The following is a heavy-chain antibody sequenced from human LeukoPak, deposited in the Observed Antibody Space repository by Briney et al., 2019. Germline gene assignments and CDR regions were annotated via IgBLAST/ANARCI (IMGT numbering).Heavy chain of an antibody. V-gene: IGHV3-33*01. CDR3: ARDHRYYDFYGMDV. CDR1: GFTFSSYG. J-gene: IGHJ6*02. D-gene: IGHD3-3*01. Sequence: PGRSLRLSCAASGFTFSSYGMHWVRQAPGKGLEWVAVIWYDGSNKYYADSVKGRFTISRDNSKNSLYLQMNSLRDEDTAVYYCARDHRYYDFYGMDVWGQGTTVTVSS. CDR2: IWYDGSNK.